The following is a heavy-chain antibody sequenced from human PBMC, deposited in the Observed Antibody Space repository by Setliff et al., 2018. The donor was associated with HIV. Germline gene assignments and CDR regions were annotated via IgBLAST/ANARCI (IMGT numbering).Heavy chain of an antibody. V-gene: IGHV1-2*06. D-gene: IGHD3-9*01. J-gene: IGHJ3*02. CDR2: INPDSGDT. CDR3: ARYKCINFACVGFDI. Sequence: ASVKVSCKASGYTFSGYHMYWVRQAPGQGLEWMGRINPDSGDTEYTQKFEGRVTMTSDTSKNQVSLKLTSVTAADTAVYYCARYKCINFACVGFDIWGQGTVVTVSS. CDR1: GYTFSGYH.